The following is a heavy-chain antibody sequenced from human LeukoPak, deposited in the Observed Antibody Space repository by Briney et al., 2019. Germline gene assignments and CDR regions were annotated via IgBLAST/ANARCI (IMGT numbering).Heavy chain of an antibody. CDR3: AKGPSGSSFDY. J-gene: IGHJ4*02. CDR2: IRYDGRNK. Sequence: GGSLRLSCAASGFTFSSYGMHWVRQAPGKGLEWVAFIRYDGRNKYYADSVKCRFTISRDNSKNTLYLQMNSLSAADTAVYYCAKGPSGSSFDYWGQGTLVTVSS. CDR1: GFTFSSYG. V-gene: IGHV3-30*02. D-gene: IGHD1-26*01.